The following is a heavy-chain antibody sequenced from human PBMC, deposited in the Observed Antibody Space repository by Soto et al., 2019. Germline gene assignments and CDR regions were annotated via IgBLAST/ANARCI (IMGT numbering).Heavy chain of an antibody. J-gene: IGHJ4*02. D-gene: IGHD3-10*01. Sequence: ASETLSLRCTVSGGSISSSTYYWGWIRQPPGKGLEWIGSIYYSGSTYSNPSLKSRVTISVDTSKNQFSLKLSSVTAADTAVYYCARVYMVRGTIIRYFDYWGQGTLVT. CDR1: GGSISSSTYY. CDR3: ARVYMVRGTIIRYFDY. V-gene: IGHV4-39*07. CDR2: IYYSGST.